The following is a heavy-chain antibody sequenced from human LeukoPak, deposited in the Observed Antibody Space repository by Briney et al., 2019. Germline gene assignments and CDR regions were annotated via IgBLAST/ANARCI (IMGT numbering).Heavy chain of an antibody. CDR2: ISYDGSNK. CDR3: ARALDV. V-gene: IGHV3-30*03. Sequence: GGSLRLSCAASGFTFSSYGMHWVRQAPGKGLEWVAVISYDGSNKYYADSVKGRFTISRDNAKNSLYLQMNNPRADDTAVYYCARALDVWGKGTTVTVSS. CDR1: GFTFSSYG. J-gene: IGHJ6*04.